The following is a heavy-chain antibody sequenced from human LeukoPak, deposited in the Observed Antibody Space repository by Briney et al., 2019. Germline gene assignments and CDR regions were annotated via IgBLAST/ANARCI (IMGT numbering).Heavy chain of an antibody. V-gene: IGHV3-23*01. D-gene: IGHD2-21*02. J-gene: IGHJ4*01. CDR1: GFTFSSYT. Sequence: PGGSLRLSCAASGFTFSSYTMTWVRQAPGKGLEWLSGITGSSDSTYYADSVKGRFTVSRDNSRNTLFLQMNSLRAEDTAVYYCAKKTSYCAGDCYPYYFDYWGHGTLVTVSS. CDR3: AKKTSYCAGDCYPYYFDY. CDR2: ITGSSDST.